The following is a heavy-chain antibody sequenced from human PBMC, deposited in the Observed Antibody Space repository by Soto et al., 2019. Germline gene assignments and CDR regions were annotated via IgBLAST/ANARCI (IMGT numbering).Heavy chain of an antibody. V-gene: IGHV3-23*01. CDR3: AKGPPNTKRRNYYYYMDV. CDR2: ISGSGGST. Sequence: GGSLRLSCAASGFTFSSYAMSWVRQAPGKGLEWVSAISGSGGSTYYADSVKGRFTISRDNSKNTLYLQMNSLRAEDTAVYYCAKGPPNTKRRNYYYYMDVWGKGTTVTVSS. J-gene: IGHJ6*03. D-gene: IGHD1-1*01. CDR1: GFTFSSYA.